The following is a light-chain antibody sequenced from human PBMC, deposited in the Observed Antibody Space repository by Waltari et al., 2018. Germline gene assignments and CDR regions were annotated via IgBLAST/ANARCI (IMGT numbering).Light chain of an antibody. V-gene: IGLV2-8*01. CDR3: SSYAGSNDPVV. CDR1: SSDVGGYNY. J-gene: IGLJ2*01. CDR2: EVS. Sequence: QSALTQPPSASGSPGQSVAISCTGTSSDVGGYNYVSLYQQHPRKAPKLIIYEVSKRPSGVPDRFSGSKSGNMASLTVSGLQADDEADFYCSSYAGSNDPVVFGGGTKLTVL.